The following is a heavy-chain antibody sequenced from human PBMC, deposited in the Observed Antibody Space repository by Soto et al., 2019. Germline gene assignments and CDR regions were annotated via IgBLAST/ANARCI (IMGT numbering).Heavy chain of an antibody. V-gene: IGHV1-3*04. Sequence: ASVKVSCKASGYTFTSYAMHWVRQAPGQRLEWMGWINTGKGHTEYSQKFQGRVTITRDTSASTAYMELSSLRSEDTAVYYCARSIVVVTALDYWGQGTLVTVSS. J-gene: IGHJ4*02. CDR2: INTGKGHT. CDR1: GYTFTSYA. D-gene: IGHD2-21*02. CDR3: ARSIVVVTALDY.